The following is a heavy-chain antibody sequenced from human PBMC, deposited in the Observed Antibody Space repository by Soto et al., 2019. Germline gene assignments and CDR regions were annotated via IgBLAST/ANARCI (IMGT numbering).Heavy chain of an antibody. CDR1: VYTFIGYY. D-gene: IGHD2-2*01. CDR2: INPQTGAP. Sequence: QVHLVQSGPETRTPGASVKVSCKASVYTFIGYYIHWIRQAPGQGLEWMGYINPQTGAPTYAQKFKGSVTMNRDTTLRTAYMELKTLTSNDTAVYYCAKARGISSARLITWFDPWGQGTLVSVSS. J-gene: IGHJ5*02. V-gene: IGHV1-2*04. CDR3: AKARGISSARLITWFDP.